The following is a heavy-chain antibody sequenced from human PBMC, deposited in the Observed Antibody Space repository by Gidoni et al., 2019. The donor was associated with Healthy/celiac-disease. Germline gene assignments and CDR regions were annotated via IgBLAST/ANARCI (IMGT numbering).Heavy chain of an antibody. J-gene: IGHJ3*02. V-gene: IGHV4-34*01. CDR2: INHSGST. CDR3: ARVDYDFWSGYSDAFDI. Sequence: QVQLQQWGAGLLKPSETLSLTCAVYGGSFSGYYWSWIRQPPGKGLEWIGEINHSGSTNYNPSLKSRVTISVDTSKNQFSLKLSSVTAADTAVYYCARVDYDFWSGYSDAFDIWGQGTMVTVSS. D-gene: IGHD3-3*01. CDR1: GGSFSGYY.